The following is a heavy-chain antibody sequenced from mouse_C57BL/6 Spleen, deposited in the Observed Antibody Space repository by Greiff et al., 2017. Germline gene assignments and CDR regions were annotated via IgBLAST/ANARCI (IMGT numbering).Heavy chain of an antibody. CDR1: GYTFTSYW. V-gene: IGHV1-55*01. Sequence: QVQLQQPGAELVKPGASVKMSCKASGYTFTSYWITWVKQRPGQGLEWIGDIYPGSGSTNYNEKFKSKATLTVDTSSSTAYMQLSSLTSEDSAVYYGARGNYYGSSSLAYWGQGTLVTVSA. CDR2: IYPGSGST. D-gene: IGHD1-1*01. CDR3: ARGNYYGSSSLAY. J-gene: IGHJ3*01.